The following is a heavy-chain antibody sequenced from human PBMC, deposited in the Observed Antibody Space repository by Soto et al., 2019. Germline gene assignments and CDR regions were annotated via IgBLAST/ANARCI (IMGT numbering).Heavy chain of an antibody. CDR3: ARGGNILNY. V-gene: IGHV4-61*01. J-gene: IGHJ4*02. Sequence: SETLSLTCTVSDDSVSSTSYYWSWIRQPPGKGLEWIGYISYSGSTNYNPSLKSRVTITVDASKNQFSVKLSSVTAADTAVYYCARGGNILNYWGQGILVTVSS. CDR2: ISYSGST. D-gene: IGHD3-9*01. CDR1: DDSVSSTSYY.